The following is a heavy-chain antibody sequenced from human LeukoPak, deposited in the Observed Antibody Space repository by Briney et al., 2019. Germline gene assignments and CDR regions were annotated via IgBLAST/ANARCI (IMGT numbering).Heavy chain of an antibody. CDR3: AKAGGIVVVTAPFDY. CDR2: ISWNSGSI. D-gene: IGHD2-21*02. V-gene: IGHV3-9*01. J-gene: IGHJ4*02. CDR1: GFTFDDYA. Sequence: GRSLRLSCAASGFTFDDYAMHWVRQAPGKGLEWVSGISWNSGSIGYADSVKGRFTISRDNAKNSLYLQLNSLRAEDTALYYCAKAGGIVVVTAPFDYWGQGTLVTVSS.